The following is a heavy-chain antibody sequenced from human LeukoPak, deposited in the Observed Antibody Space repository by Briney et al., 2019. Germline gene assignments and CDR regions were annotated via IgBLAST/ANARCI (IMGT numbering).Heavy chain of an antibody. Sequence: GGSLRLSCAASGFTFSTYWMNWVRQAPGKGLEWVANIKPDGSEKYYVDSVKGRFTISRDNAKNSLYLQMNSLRAEDTAVYYCARVRYSSSWFDAFDIWGQGTMVTVSS. CDR1: GFTFSTYW. D-gene: IGHD6-13*01. J-gene: IGHJ3*02. V-gene: IGHV3-7*01. CDR2: IKPDGSEK. CDR3: ARVRYSSSWFDAFDI.